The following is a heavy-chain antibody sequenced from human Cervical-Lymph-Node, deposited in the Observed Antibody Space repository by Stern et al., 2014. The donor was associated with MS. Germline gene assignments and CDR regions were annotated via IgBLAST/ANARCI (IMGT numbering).Heavy chain of an antibody. CDR1: GFTFSSYY. CDR3: ARLEYTTWSRGFDY. J-gene: IGHJ4*02. D-gene: IGHD1-1*01. CDR2: IRQDGADY. Sequence: EVQLVESGGALVQPGGSLRLSCAASGFTFSSYYMSWVRQAPGTGLEWLGQIRQDGADYYYAVSVKGRFFISRDNAKNSLYLQRNSLRADDTAVYYCARLEYTTWSRGFDYLGQGTLVTVSS. V-gene: IGHV3-7*01.